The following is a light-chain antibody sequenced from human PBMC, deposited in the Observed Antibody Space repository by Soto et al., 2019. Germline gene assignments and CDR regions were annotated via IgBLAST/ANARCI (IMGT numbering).Light chain of an antibody. CDR1: QTVSDD. J-gene: IGKJ3*01. Sequence: EIVMTQSPATLFVSPGERATLSCRASQTVSDDLAWYQQKPGQAPRLLIYGASTRATDIPARFSGGGSGTEFTLTISSLQSEDSAIYYCQQYHDWPPITFGHGTKVNI. CDR3: QQYHDWPPIT. CDR2: GAS. V-gene: IGKV3-15*01.